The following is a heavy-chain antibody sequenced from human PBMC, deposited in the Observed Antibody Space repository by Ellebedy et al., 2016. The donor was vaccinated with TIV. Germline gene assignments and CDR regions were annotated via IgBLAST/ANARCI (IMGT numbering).Heavy chain of an antibody. CDR3: ARVPWGSGAVNWFDP. V-gene: IGHV3-73*01. CDR2: IRSKGNSYAT. D-gene: IGHD3-10*01. J-gene: IGHJ5*02. Sequence: GESLKISCAASGFSFSGAAMHWVRQASGKGLEWVGRIRSKGNSYATVYAVSVKGRFTISRDNAKNSLYLQMNSLRAEDTAVYYCARVPWGSGAVNWFDPWGQGTLVTVSS. CDR1: GFSFSGAA.